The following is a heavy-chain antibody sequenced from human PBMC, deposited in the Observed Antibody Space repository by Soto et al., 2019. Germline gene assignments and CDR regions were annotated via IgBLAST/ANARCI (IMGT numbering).Heavy chain of an antibody. V-gene: IGHV5-51*01. CDR3: AVFRSSWFGDGRSDS. CDR1: GYSFASYW. J-gene: IGHJ4*02. CDR2: IYPGDSDT. D-gene: IGHD6-13*01. Sequence: GEHLKISCQGSGYSFASYWIGWVRQMPGKDLEWMVIIYPGDSDTRYSPSFQGQVTISADNSRRTAYLQWNSLEASDTAIYYCAVFRSSWFGDGRSDSWGPGTLVNVSS.